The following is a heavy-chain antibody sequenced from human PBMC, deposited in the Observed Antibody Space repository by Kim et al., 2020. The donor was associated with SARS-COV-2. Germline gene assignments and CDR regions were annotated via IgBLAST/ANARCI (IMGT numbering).Heavy chain of an antibody. V-gene: IGHV4-4*02. CDR3: ASLRGIAAAGTYYYGMDV. CDR1: GGSISSSNW. J-gene: IGHJ6*02. D-gene: IGHD6-13*01. CDR2: IYHSGST. Sequence: SETLSLTCAVSGGSISSSNWWSWVRQPPGKWLEWIGEIYHSGSTNYNPSLKSRVTISVDKSKNQFSLKLSSVTAADTAVYYCASLRGIAAAGTYYYGMDVWGQGTTVTVSS.